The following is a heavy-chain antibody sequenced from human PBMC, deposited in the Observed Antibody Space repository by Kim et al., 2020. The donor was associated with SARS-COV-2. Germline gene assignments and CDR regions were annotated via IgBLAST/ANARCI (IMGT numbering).Heavy chain of an antibody. D-gene: IGHD3-22*01. CDR1: GFTFSSYG. J-gene: IGHJ4*02. Sequence: GGSLRLSCAASGFTFSSYGMHWVRQAPGKGLEWVAVIWYDGSNKYYADSVKGRFTISRDNSKNTLYLQMNSLRAEDTAVYYCARELYYYDSSGPFDYWGQGTLVTVSS. CDR3: ARELYYYDSSGPFDY. CDR2: IWYDGSNK. V-gene: IGHV3-33*01.